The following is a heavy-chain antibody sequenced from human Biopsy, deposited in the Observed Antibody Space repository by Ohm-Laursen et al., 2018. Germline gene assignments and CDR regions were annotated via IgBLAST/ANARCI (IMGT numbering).Heavy chain of an antibody. CDR2: IIPVLRTT. CDR3: AREAIGYQLPCDD. CDR1: TGTFNSYG. Sequence: SVKVSCNAPTGTFNSYGIIWVRQAPGQGLEWMGRIIPVLRTTAYAQTFLGRVTITADSPTSTVDMELTSLTSDDTAVYFCAREAIGYQLPCDDWGQGTLVTVSS. V-gene: IGHV1-69*11. J-gene: IGHJ4*02. D-gene: IGHD2-2*01.